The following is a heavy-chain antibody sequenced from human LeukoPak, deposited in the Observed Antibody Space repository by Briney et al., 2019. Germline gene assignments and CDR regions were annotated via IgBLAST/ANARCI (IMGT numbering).Heavy chain of an antibody. V-gene: IGHV3-23*01. D-gene: IGHD2-2*01. J-gene: IGHJ5*02. CDR3: TKDIVVVPAQGNWFDP. CDR2: ISGNSGST. CDR1: GFTFSSYA. Sequence: GGSLRLSCAASGFTFSSYAMSWARQAPGKGLEWVSSISGNSGSTYYADSVKGRFTISRDTSKNTLYLQMNSLTAEDTAIYYCTKDIVVVPAQGNWFDPWGQGTLVTVSS.